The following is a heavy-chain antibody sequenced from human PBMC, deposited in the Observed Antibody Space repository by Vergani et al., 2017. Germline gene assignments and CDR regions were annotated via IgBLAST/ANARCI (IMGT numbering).Heavy chain of an antibody. D-gene: IGHD1-26*01. V-gene: IGHV3-53*01. CDR3: ARARGSYYDY. J-gene: IGHJ4*02. Sequence: EVQLVESGGGLIQPGGSLRLSCAASGFTVSSNHMSWVRQAPGKGLEWVSFIYSAGSTYYAGSVKGRFTISRDNSKNTLYLQMSSLRAEDTAVYYCARARGSYYDYWGQGTLVTVSS. CDR2: IYSAGST. CDR1: GFTVSSNH.